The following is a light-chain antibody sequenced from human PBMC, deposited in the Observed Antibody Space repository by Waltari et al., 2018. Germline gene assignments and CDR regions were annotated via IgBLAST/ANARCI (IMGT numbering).Light chain of an antibody. V-gene: IGKV1-9*01. CDR1: QGISTY. CDR2: GAS. J-gene: IGKJ5*01. Sequence: IQLTQSPSSLSASVGARVTITCRASQGISTYLGWYQQKPGKAPHLLIYGASTLQGGVPSRFSGSGSGTDFTLTISDLQPEDSATYYCQQLKDYPTTFGRGTRLEIK. CDR3: QQLKDYPTT.